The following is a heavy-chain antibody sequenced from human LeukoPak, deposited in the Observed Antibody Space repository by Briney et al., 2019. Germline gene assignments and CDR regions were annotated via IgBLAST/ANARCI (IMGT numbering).Heavy chain of an antibody. CDR2: IRFDGGNK. V-gene: IGHV3-30*02. Sequence: GGSLRLSCAASGFSFSFYWMHWVRQAPGKGLEWVAFIRFDGGNKYYTDSVKGRFTISRDNSKNTLYLQMNSLRVEDTAVYYCAMGYSFDYWGQGALVTVSS. CDR3: AMGYSFDY. CDR1: GFSFSFYW. J-gene: IGHJ4*02. D-gene: IGHD4-11*01.